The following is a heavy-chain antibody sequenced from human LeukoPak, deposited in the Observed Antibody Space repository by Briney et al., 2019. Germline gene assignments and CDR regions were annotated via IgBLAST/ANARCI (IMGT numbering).Heavy chain of an antibody. V-gene: IGHV3-23*01. CDR3: AKDPYSSSWYGGDFDY. J-gene: IGHJ4*02. Sequence: PGGSLRLSCAASGFTFSSYAMSWVRQAPGKGLEWVSAISGSGGSTYYADSVKGRFTISRDNSKNTLYLQMNSLRAEDTAVHYCAKDPYSSSWYGGDFDYWGQGTLVTVSS. CDR2: ISGSGGST. D-gene: IGHD6-13*01. CDR1: GFTFSSYA.